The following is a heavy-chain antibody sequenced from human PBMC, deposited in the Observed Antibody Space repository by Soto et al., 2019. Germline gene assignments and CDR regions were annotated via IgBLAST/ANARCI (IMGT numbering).Heavy chain of an antibody. J-gene: IGHJ6*02. CDR1: GGSFSGYY. V-gene: IGHV4-34*01. Sequence: SETLSLTCAVYGGSFSGYYWSWIRQPPGKGLEWIGEINHSGSTNYNPSLKSRATISVDTSKNQFSLKLSSVTAADTAVYYCARGGNSSSLMDVCGQGTTVTVSS. D-gene: IGHD6-13*01. CDR2: INHSGST. CDR3: ARGGNSSSLMDV.